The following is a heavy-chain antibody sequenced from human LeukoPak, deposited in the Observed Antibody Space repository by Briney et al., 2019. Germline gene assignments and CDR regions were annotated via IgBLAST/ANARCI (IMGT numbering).Heavy chain of an antibody. V-gene: IGHV3-15*01. J-gene: IGHJ4*02. CDR1: GFTFSYAY. D-gene: IGHD3-10*01. CDR3: TTVTMVREIN. Sequence: KTGGSLRLSCAASGFTFSYAYMNWVRQAPGKGPEWVGRIKSKGDGGTTDYAAPVKGRFTISRDDSKNMLCLQMNSLTTEDTAVYYCTTVTMVREINWGQGTLVTVSS. CDR2: IKSKGDGGTT.